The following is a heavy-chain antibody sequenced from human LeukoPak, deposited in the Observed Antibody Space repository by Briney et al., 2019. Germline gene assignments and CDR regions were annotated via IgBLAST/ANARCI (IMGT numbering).Heavy chain of an antibody. CDR3: AREGEMATIRGPLYYSDY. Sequence: PGGPLRLSCAASGFTFSSYAMHWVRQAPGKGLEYVSAISSNGGSTYYANSVKGRFTISRDNSKNTLYLQMGSLRGEDMAVYYCAREGEMATIRGPLYYSDYWGQGTLVTVSS. D-gene: IGHD5-24*01. V-gene: IGHV3-64*01. CDR1: GFTFSSYA. J-gene: IGHJ4*02. CDR2: ISSNGGST.